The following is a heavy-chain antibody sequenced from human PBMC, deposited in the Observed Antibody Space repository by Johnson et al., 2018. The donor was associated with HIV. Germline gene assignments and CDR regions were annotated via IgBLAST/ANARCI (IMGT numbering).Heavy chain of an antibody. Sequence: QEQLVESGGGVVQPGRSLRLSCVASGFTFSSYGMHWVRQTPGKGLEWVAVISYNGTNTWYADSVKGRFTISRDNSKNTMYLQLNSLRPEDTAVYYCVKDRGGRFSGSYLSLRVGAFDIWGQGTLVTVSS. CDR1: GFTFSSYG. CDR2: ISYNGTNT. CDR3: VKDRGGRFSGSYLSLRVGAFDI. V-gene: IGHV3-30*18. D-gene: IGHD1-26*01. J-gene: IGHJ3*02.